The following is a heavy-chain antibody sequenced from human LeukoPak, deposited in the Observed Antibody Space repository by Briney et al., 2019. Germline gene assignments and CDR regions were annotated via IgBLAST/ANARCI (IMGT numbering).Heavy chain of an antibody. J-gene: IGHJ4*02. CDR2: IYPGDSDT. CDR1: GYSFTSYW. Sequence: GESLKISCKGSGYSFTSYWIGWVRQMPGKGLEWMGIIYPGDSDTRYSPSFQGQVTISADKSISTAYLQWSSLKASDTAMYYCARRDGYCSSTSCYVGYYFDYWGQGTLVTVSS. V-gene: IGHV5-51*01. D-gene: IGHD2-2*01. CDR3: ARRDGYCSSTSCYVGYYFDY.